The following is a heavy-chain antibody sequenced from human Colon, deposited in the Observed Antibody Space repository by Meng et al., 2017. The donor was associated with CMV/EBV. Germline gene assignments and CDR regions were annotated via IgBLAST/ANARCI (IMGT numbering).Heavy chain of an antibody. D-gene: IGHD4-17*01. J-gene: IGHJ4*02. CDR3: AKGWGYGDYG. CDR2: ISGSGGST. Sequence: GESLKISCAASGFTFSSYAMSWVRQAPGKGLEWVSAISGSGGSTYYADSVKGRFTISRDNSKNTLYLQMNSLRAEDTAVYYCAKGWGYGDYGWGQGTLVNVSS. V-gene: IGHV3-23*01. CDR1: GFTFSSYA.